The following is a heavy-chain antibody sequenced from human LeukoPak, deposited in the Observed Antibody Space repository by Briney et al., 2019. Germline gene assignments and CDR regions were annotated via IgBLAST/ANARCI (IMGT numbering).Heavy chain of an antibody. CDR1: GGSISSYY. J-gene: IGHJ5*02. CDR2: IYYSGST. D-gene: IGHD3-10*01. V-gene: IGHV4-59*01. CDR3: ARDTAYYGSGSLYNWFDP. Sequence: SETLSLTCTVSGGSISSYYWSWIRQPPGKGLEWIGYIYYSGSTNYNPSLKSRVTISVDTSKNQFSLKLSSVTAADTAVYYCARDTAYYGSGSLYNWFDPWGQGTLATVSS.